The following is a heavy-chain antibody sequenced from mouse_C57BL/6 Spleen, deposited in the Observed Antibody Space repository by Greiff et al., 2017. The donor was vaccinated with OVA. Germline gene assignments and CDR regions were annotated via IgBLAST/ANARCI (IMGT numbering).Heavy chain of an antibody. CDR3: ARCGSSWDYAMDY. D-gene: IGHD1-1*01. CDR2: IYPGSGST. J-gene: IGHJ4*01. V-gene: IGHV1-55*01. Sequence: VQLQQPGAELVKPGASVKMSCKASGYTFTSYWITWVKQRPGQGLEWIGDIYPGSGSTNYNEKFKSKATLTVDTSSSTAYMQLSSLTSGVSAVYYCARCGSSWDYAMDYWGQGTSVTVSS. CDR1: GYTFTSYW.